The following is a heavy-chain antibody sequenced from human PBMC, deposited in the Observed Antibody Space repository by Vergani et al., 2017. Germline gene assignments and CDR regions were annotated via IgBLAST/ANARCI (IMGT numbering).Heavy chain of an antibody. Sequence: EVQLVESGGGLVQPGGSLRLSCAASGFTFSSYSMHWVRQAPGKGLEWVSYISSSSSTIYYADSVKGRFTISRDNAKNSLYLQMNSLRAEDTAVYYCARDHHDYGDYVDYWGQGTLVTVSS. J-gene: IGHJ4*02. CDR2: ISSSSSTI. CDR3: ARDHHDYGDYVDY. CDR1: GFTFSSYS. V-gene: IGHV3-48*04. D-gene: IGHD4-17*01.